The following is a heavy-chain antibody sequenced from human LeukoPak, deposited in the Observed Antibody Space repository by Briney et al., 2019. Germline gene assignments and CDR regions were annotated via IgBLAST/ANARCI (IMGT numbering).Heavy chain of an antibody. Sequence: GASVKVSCKASGYTFTGYYIHWARQAPGQGLEWIGWINPNSGGTTYAHNFQGRVTITTDTSITTAYLDLTSLRPDDPAVYYCARPVRYSWIFDAFDIWGQGTMVTVSS. D-gene: IGHD2-15*01. CDR2: INPNSGGT. CDR1: GYTFTGYY. CDR3: ARPVRYSWIFDAFDI. V-gene: IGHV1-2*02. J-gene: IGHJ3*02.